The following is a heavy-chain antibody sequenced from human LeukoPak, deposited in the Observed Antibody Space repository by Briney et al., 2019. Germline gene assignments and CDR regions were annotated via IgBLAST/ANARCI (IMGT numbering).Heavy chain of an antibody. D-gene: IGHD3-22*01. CDR1: GGSFSGYY. CDR3: ARGRLDYYDSSGYYYRSAEYFQH. V-gene: IGHV4-34*01. J-gene: IGHJ1*01. CDR2: INHSGST. Sequence: KSSETLSLTCAVYGGSFSGYYWSWIRQPPGEGLEWIGEINHSGSTNYNPSLKSRVTISVDTSKNQFSLKLSSVTAADTAVYYCARGRLDYYDSSGYYYRSAEYFQHWGQGTLVTVSS.